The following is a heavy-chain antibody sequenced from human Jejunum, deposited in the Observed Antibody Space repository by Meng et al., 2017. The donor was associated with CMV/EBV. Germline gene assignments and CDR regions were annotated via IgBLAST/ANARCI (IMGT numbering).Heavy chain of an antibody. CDR1: GGSIRTNIYH. Sequence: QVQLQGSGPGLVKPSQTLSLTCTVSGGSIRTNIYHWTWIRQPAGMGLEWIGRISPSGTTNYNPSLNSRVTMSIDTSKNQFSLRLTSVTAADTAVYFCARNVVGANWFDPWGQGILVTVSS. V-gene: IGHV4-61*02. D-gene: IGHD1-26*01. CDR3: ARNVVGANWFDP. J-gene: IGHJ5*02. CDR2: ISPSGTT.